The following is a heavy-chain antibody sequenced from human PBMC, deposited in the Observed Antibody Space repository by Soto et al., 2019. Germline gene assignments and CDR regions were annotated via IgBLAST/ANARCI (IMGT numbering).Heavy chain of an antibody. CDR3: ARGDGYNKLDF. V-gene: IGHV3-74*01. CDR2: INSYGSST. CDR1: GVTFSSYW. J-gene: IGHJ4*02. D-gene: IGHD5-12*01. Sequence: EARLLESGGGLVQPGGSLRLSCAASGVTFSSYWMHWVRQAPGKGLVWVSRINSYGSSTRYADPVKGRFTISRDNAKSTLYMQMDSLRAEDTAVYYCARGDGYNKLDFGGQGTLVTVSS.